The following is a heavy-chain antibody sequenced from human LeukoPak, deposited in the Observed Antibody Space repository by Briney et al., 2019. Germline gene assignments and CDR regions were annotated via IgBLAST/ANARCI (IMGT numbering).Heavy chain of an antibody. D-gene: IGHD3-22*01. Sequence: SETLSLTCTVSGASISSSFWSWLRQPPGKGLEWIAFIHANGNTNSNPSLRGRGTVSADASKNQFSLMLKSVAAADTPLYYCARGYYDSMGFSNPFDSW. J-gene: IGHJ4*01. V-gene: IGHV4-4*08. CDR1: GASISSSF. CDR2: IHANGNT. CDR3: ARGYYDSMGFSNPFDS.